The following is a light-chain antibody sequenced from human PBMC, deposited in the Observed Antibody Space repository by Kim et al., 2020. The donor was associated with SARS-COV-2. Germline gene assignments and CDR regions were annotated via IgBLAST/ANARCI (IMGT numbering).Light chain of an antibody. J-gene: IGLJ2*01. CDR1: SSNFGSNY. V-gene: IGLV1-47*01. CDR3: AAWDDSLSGVV. Sequence: ELTQPPSASGTPGQRVTISCSGSSSNFGSNYVYWYQQLPGTAPKLLIYRNNQRPSGVPDRFSGSKSGTSASLAISGLRSEDEADYYCAAWDDSLSGVVFGGGTQLTVL. CDR2: RNN.